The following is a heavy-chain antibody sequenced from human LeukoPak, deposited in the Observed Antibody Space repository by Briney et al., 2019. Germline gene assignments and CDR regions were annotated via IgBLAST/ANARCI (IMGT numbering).Heavy chain of an antibody. CDR3: TGESNSSAFDI. V-gene: IGHV3-49*04. CDR2: IRSKAYGGTT. D-gene: IGHD4-23*01. CDR1: GFTLGDYA. Sequence: PGGSLSLSCTASGFTLGDYAMSWVRQAPGKGLEGVGFIRSKAYGGTTEYAASVKGRFTISRDDSKSIAYLQMNSLKTEDTAVYYCTGESNSSAFDIWGQGTMVTVSS. J-gene: IGHJ3*02.